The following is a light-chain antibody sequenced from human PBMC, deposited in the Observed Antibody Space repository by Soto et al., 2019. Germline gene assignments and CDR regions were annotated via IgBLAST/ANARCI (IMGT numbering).Light chain of an antibody. J-gene: IGLJ3*02. Sequence: QSVLTQPASVSGSPGQSITISCTGTSSDVGGYNYVFWYQQHPGKAPKLMIYEVNNRPSGVSNRFSGSKSGNTASLTISGLQAEDEADYYCSSFTRSSTWLFGGGTKVTVL. CDR2: EVN. CDR3: SSFTRSSTWL. V-gene: IGLV2-14*01. CDR1: SSDVGGYNY.